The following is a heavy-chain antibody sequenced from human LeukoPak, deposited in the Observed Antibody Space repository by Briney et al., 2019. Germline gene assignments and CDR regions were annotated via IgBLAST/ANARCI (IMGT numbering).Heavy chain of an antibody. D-gene: IGHD4-23*01. CDR3: ARVLPDLRWDYGMDV. Sequence: SQTLSLTCTVSGGSISSGGYYWSWIRQHPGKGLEWTGYIYYSGSPYYNPSLKSRVTISADTSKNQFSLKVSSVTAADTAVYYCARVLPDLRWDYGMDVWGQGTTVTVSS. J-gene: IGHJ6*02. CDR1: GGSISSGGYY. CDR2: IYYSGSP. V-gene: IGHV4-31*03.